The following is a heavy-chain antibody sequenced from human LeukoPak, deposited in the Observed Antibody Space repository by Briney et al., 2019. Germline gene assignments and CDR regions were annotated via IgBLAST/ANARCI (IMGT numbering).Heavy chain of an antibody. CDR2: ISYDGSNK. J-gene: IGHJ1*01. Sequence: GRSLRLSCAASGFTFSSYAMHWVRQAPGKGLEWVAVISYDGSNKYYADSVKGRFTISRDNSKNTLYLQMKSLRAEDTAVYYCARARGSIAARPGYFQHWGQGTLVTVSS. D-gene: IGHD6-6*01. V-gene: IGHV3-30*01. CDR3: ARARGSIAARPGYFQH. CDR1: GFTFSSYA.